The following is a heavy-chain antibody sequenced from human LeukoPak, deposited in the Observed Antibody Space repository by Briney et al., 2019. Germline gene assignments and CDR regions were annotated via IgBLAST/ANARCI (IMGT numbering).Heavy chain of an antibody. J-gene: IGHJ3*02. D-gene: IGHD2-8*02. V-gene: IGHV3-21*01. CDR3: ASQDFTGAFDI. CDR1: GFTFSSYS. Sequence: PGGSLRLSCAASGFTFSSYSMNWVRQAPGKGLEWVSSISSSSSYIYYADSVKGRFTFSRDNAKNSLYLQMNSLRAEDTAVYYCASQDFTGAFDIWGQGTMVTVSS. CDR2: ISSSSSYI.